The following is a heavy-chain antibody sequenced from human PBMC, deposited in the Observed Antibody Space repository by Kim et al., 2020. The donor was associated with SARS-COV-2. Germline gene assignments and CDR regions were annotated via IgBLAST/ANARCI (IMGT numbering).Heavy chain of an antibody. D-gene: IGHD2-8*01. J-gene: IGHJ4*02. CDR3: ARVPYTYGAGYDN. Sequence: ASVKVSCKASGYSFTGYAIHWVRQAPGQGLEWMGWINGGNGNRRYSQKLEGRVTLTRDTSASTAYMELVSLRAEDTAVYFCARVPYTYGAGYDNWGQGTLVTVSS. CDR1: GYSFTGYA. CDR2: INGGNGNR. V-gene: IGHV1-3*01.